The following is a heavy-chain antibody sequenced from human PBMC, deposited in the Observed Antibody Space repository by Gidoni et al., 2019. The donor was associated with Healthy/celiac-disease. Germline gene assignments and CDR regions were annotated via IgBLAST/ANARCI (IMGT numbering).Heavy chain of an antibody. Sequence: QVQLVQSGAEVKKPGASVKVSCKVSGYTLTELSMHWVRQAPGKGLEWMGGFDPEDGETIYAQKFQGRVTMTEDTSTDTAYMELSSLRSEDTAVYYCATVTGGSGSYYAYYYYYGMDVWGQGTTVTVSS. J-gene: IGHJ6*02. V-gene: IGHV1-24*01. D-gene: IGHD3-10*01. CDR2: FDPEDGET. CDR1: GYTLTELS. CDR3: ATVTGGSGSYYAYYYYYGMDV.